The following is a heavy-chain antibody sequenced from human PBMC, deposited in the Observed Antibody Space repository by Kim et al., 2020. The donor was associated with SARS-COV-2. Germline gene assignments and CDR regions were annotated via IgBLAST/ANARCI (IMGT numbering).Heavy chain of an antibody. J-gene: IGHJ6*02. CDR3: ARGLASSGWYYYYGLDV. CDR2: IYSGGST. D-gene: IGHD6-19*01. Sequence: GGSLRLSCAASGFAVSSIYMNWVRQAPGKGLEWVSVIYSGGSTYYADSVKGRFTISRDSSENTLYLQMDYLTVEDTALYYCARGLASSGWYYYYGLDVGGQGTTVTVSS. CDR1: GFAVSSIY. V-gene: IGHV3-66*01.